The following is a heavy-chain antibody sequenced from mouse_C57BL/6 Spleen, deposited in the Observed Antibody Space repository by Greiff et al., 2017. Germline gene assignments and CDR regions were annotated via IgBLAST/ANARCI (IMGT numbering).Heavy chain of an antibody. CDR2: ISSGSSTI. V-gene: IGHV5-17*01. CDR1: GFTFSDYG. CDR3: ARGPNWYFDY. J-gene: IGHJ2*01. Sequence: EVQGVESGGGLVKPGGSLKLSCAASGFTFSDYGMHWVRQAPEQGLEWVGYISSGSSTIYYADTVKGRVTISRDNAKNTLFLQMTSLRSEDTAMDYCARGPNWYFDYWGQGTTLTVSS.